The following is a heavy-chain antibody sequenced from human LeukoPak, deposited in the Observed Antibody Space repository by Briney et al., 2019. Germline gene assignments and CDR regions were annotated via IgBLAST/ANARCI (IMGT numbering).Heavy chain of an antibody. V-gene: IGHV1-58*02. J-gene: IGHJ3*02. CDR1: GFTFTSSA. D-gene: IGHD3-16*02. CDR3: AADPVLRDYVWGSYRPDAFDI. Sequence: VASVKVSCKASGFTFTSSAMQWVRQARGQRLEWIGWIVVGSGNTNYAQKFQERVTITRDMSTSTAYMELSSLRSEDTAVYYCAADPVLRDYVWGSYRPDAFDIWGQGTMVTVSS. CDR2: IVVGSGNT.